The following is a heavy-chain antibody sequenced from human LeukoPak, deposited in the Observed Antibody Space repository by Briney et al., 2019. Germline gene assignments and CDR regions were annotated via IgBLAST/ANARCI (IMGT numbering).Heavy chain of an antibody. Sequence: SETLSLTCTVSGGSISSYYWSWIRQPAGKGLEWIGRIYTSGSTNYNPSLKSRVTMSVDTSKNQFSLKLSPVTAADTAVYYCARDPSPGGDTAMVFNWFDPWGQGTLVTVSS. CDR3: ARDPSPGGDTAMVFNWFDP. V-gene: IGHV4-4*07. J-gene: IGHJ5*02. D-gene: IGHD5-18*01. CDR2: IYTSGST. CDR1: GGSISSYY.